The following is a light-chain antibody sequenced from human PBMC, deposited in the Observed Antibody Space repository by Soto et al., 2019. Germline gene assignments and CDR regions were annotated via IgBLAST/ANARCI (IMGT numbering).Light chain of an antibody. CDR1: QHIWSY. CDR2: DAS. CDR3: QQRSRWPWT. Sequence: EIVLTQSPATLSSSPGERATLSCRASQHIWSYLAWYQQTPGQAPRLLMYDASKRATGIPARFSGSGSGTDFTLTISSLEPEDFAVYYCQQRSRWPWTFGQGTKVDIK. J-gene: IGKJ1*01. V-gene: IGKV3-11*01.